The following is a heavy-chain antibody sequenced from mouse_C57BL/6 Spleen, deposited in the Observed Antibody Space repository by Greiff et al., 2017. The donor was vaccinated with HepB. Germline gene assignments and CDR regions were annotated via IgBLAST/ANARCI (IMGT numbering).Heavy chain of an antibody. Sequence: VQLVESGAELVRPGASVTLSCKASGYTFTDYEMHWVKQTPVHGLEWIGAIDPETGGTAYNQKFKGKAILTADKSSSTAYMELRSLTSEDSAVYYCTRRVITTVVSPFDYWGQGTTLTVSS. V-gene: IGHV1-15*01. CDR2: IDPETGGT. CDR1: GYTFTDYE. CDR3: TRRVITTVVSPFDY. J-gene: IGHJ2*01. D-gene: IGHD1-1*01.